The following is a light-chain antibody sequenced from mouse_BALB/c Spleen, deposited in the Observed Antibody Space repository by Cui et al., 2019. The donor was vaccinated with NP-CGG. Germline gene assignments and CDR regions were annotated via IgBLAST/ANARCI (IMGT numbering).Light chain of an antibody. CDR3: ALWYSNHWV. CDR1: TGAVTTSNY. J-gene: IGLJ1*01. V-gene: IGLV1*01. CDR2: GTN. Sequence: QAVATQESALTTSPGETVTLTCRSSTGAVTTSNYANWVQEEPDHLFTGLIGGTNNRPPGVPARFSGSLIGDKAALIITGAQTEDEAIYFCALWYSNHWVFGGGTKLTVL.